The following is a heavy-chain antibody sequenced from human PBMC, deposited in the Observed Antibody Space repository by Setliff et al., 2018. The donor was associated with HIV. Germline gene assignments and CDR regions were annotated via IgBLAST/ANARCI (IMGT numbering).Heavy chain of an antibody. CDR3: ARSTYYYGSGKGSGWFDP. Sequence: PSETLSLTCTVSGGSISSSSYYWGWIRQPPGKGLEWIGSIYYSGSTYYNPSLKSRVTISVDTSKNQVSLKLSSMTAADTAVYYCARSTYYYGSGKGSGWFDPWGQGTLVTVSS. D-gene: IGHD3-10*01. CDR2: IYYSGST. J-gene: IGHJ5*02. CDR1: GGSISSSSYY. V-gene: IGHV4-39*01.